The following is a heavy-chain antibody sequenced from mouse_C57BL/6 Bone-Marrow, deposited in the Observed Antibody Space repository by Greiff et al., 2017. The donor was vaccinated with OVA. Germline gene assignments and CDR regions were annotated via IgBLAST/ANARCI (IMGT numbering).Heavy chain of an antibody. V-gene: IGHV1-82*01. CDR1: GYAFSSSC. D-gene: IGHD2-3*01. CDR3: ATDGYYAWFAY. J-gene: IGHJ3*01. Sequence: QVQLQQSGPELVKPGASVKISCKASGYAFSSSCMNWVKQRPGKGLAWLGRICPGDGDPNYNGPFTGKATLTADKSSSPSYMQLSRLTSEDSAVYFCATDGYYAWFAYWGQGTLVTVSA. CDR2: ICPGDGDP.